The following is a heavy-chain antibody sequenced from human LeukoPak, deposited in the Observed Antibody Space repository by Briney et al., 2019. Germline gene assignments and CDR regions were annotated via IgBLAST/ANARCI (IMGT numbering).Heavy chain of an antibody. D-gene: IGHD2-21*01. CDR3: ARVVGPPYYDY. Sequence: SETLSLTCTVSAGSISRSSYHCGWVRQPPGKGLELIGSIYYRGSTDYNPSLQSRVPISVDTSKNQFSLKLSSVTAADTAVYYCARVVGPPYYDYWGQGTLVTVSS. CDR2: IYYRGST. CDR1: AGSISRSSYH. V-gene: IGHV4-39*07. J-gene: IGHJ4*02.